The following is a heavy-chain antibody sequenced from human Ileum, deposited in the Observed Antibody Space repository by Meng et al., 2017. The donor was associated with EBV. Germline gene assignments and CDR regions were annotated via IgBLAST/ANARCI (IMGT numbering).Heavy chain of an antibody. D-gene: IGHD2-21*01. CDR2: IYNSGST. CDR3: AREGRSHQVGVSVY. J-gene: IGHJ4*02. V-gene: IGHV4-30-4*01. Sequence: QVQLQESGPGLVKPSQTLSLTCTVSGGSISSGDYYWSLIRQPPGKGLEWIGYIYNSGSTYYNPSLKSRVTISVDTSKNQFSLKLRFVTAADTAVYYCAREGRSHQVGVSVYWGQGNLVTVSS. CDR1: GGSISSGDYY.